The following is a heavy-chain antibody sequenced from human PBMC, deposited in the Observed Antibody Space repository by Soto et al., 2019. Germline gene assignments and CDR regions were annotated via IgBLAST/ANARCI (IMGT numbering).Heavy chain of an antibody. D-gene: IGHD6-6*01. CDR1: GYTFTSYH. CDR2: MNPNSGNT. CDR3: ARGHISSTKNWLDP. Sequence: QVQLVQSGAEVKKPGASVKVSCKGSGYTFTSYHINWVRQATGQGLEWMGWMNPNSGNTGYAQTLQGRVTMTWDTTISTAYMELSRLTFEDTAMYYCARGHISSTKNWLDPWGQGTLVTVSS. J-gene: IGHJ5*02. V-gene: IGHV1-8*01.